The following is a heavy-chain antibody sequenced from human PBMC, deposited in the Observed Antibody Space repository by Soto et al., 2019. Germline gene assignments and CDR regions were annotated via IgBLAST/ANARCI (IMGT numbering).Heavy chain of an antibody. CDR3: AKDRPYGGDGYNSGMDV. Sequence: GGSLRLSCAASGFTFSSYGMHWVRQAPGKGLEWVAVISYDGSNKYYADSVKGRFTISRDNSKNTLYLQMNSLRAEDTAVYYCAKDRPYGGDGYNSGMDVWGQGTTVTVSS. J-gene: IGHJ6*02. V-gene: IGHV3-30*18. CDR1: GFTFSSYG. D-gene: IGHD2-21*01. CDR2: ISYDGSNK.